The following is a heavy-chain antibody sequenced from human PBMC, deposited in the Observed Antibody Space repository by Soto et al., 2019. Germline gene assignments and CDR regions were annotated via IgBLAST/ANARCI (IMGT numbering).Heavy chain of an antibody. V-gene: IGHV3-7*01. CDR2: IKQDGSEK. D-gene: IGHD3-3*01. J-gene: IGHJ3*02. CDR3: ARDQDDSSDAFDI. CDR1: GITFSNYW. Sequence: EVHLVESGGGLVQPGGSLRLSCAASGITFSNYWMTWVRQAPGKGLEWVANIKQDGSEKYYVDSVKGRFTISRDNAKNSLYLQMNSLRAEDTAVYYCARDQDDSSDAFDIWGQGTMVTGSS.